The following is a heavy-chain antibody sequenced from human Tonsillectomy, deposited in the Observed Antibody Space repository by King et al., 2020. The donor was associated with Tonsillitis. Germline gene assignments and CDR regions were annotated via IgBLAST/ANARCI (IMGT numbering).Heavy chain of an antibody. Sequence: VQLVESGGGLVKPGGSLRLSCAASGFTFSDYYMSWIRQAPGKGLEWVSYISSSSSYTNYADSVKGRFTISRDNAKNSLYLQMNSLRAEDTAVYYCARDWSTYYYDSSGYSDAFDIWGQGTMVTVSS. CDR1: GFTFSDYY. V-gene: IGHV3-11*05. CDR2: ISSSSSYT. D-gene: IGHD3-22*01. J-gene: IGHJ3*02. CDR3: ARDWSTYYYDSSGYSDAFDI.